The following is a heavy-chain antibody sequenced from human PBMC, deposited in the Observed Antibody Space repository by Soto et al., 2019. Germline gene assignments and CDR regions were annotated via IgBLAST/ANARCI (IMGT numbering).Heavy chain of an antibody. CDR1: GDSINSSDYH. CDR2: VYYLGGT. Sequence: QVQLQESGPGLVKPSETLSLICTVSGDSINSSDYHWGWIRQPPGKGLEWIGSVYYLGGTHSNPSLKSRVPISVDTPGSQFTLTLRSVTAADTAVYYCARLYMALDYWGQGSLVTVSS. V-gene: IGHV4-39*01. D-gene: IGHD3-10*01. CDR3: ARLYMALDY. J-gene: IGHJ4*02.